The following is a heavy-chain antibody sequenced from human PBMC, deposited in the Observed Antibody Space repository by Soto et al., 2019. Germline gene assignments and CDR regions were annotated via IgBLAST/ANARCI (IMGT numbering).Heavy chain of an antibody. J-gene: IGHJ5*01. CDR1: GFTFSSYW. CDR2: MDLDGSQR. D-gene: IGHD3-9*01. CDR3: AREDWYHFDS. V-gene: IGHV3-7*01. Sequence: EVQLEESGGDLVHPGGSLRLSCAASGFTFSSYWMCWVRQAPGKGLEWVAYMDLDGSQRDYVDSVKGRFTISRDNARNSLYLQMDSLRVEDTAVYYCAREDWYHFDSWGQGTLVTVSS.